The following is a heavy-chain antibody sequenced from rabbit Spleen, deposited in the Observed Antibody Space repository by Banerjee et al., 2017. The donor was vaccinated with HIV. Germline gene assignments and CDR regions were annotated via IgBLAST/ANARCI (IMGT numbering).Heavy chain of an antibody. CDR2: IDTGSSAST. CDR3: ARAETDDYWLTRLDL. CDR1: GFSFSNRYW. V-gene: IGHV1S45*01. D-gene: IGHD2-1*01. Sequence: QEQLEESGGDLVKPEGSLTLTCAASGFSFSNRYWICWVRQAPGKGLEWIACIDTGSSASTYYASWVNGRFTISRSTSLNTVTLQMTSLTAADTATYFCARAETDDYWLTRLDLWGPGTLVTVS. J-gene: IGHJ3*01.